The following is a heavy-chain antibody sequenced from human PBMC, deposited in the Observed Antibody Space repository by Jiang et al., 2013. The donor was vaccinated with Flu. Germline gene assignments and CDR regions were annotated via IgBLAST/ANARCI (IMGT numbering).Heavy chain of an antibody. Sequence: LLKPSETLSLTCAVYGGSFSGYYWIWIRQPPGKGLEWIGEINHSGSTNYNPSLKSRVTISVETSKNQFSLKLSPVTAADTAVYYCARGAGYSSGWYPLGYWGQGTLVTVSS. V-gene: IGHV4-34*01. J-gene: IGHJ4*02. CDR2: INHSGST. CDR1: GGSFSGYY. CDR3: ARGAGYSSGWYPLGY. D-gene: IGHD6-19*01.